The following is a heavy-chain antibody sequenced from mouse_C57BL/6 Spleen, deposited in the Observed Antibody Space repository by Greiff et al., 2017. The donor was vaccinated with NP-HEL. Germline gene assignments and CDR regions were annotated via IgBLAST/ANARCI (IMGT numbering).Heavy chain of an antibody. Sequence: QVQLKQSGAELVRPGASVTLSCKASGYTFTDYEMHWVKQTPVHGLEWIGAIDPETGGTAYNQKFKGKAILTADKSSSTAYMELRSLTSEDSAVYYGTRSPFAYWGQGTLVTVSA. V-gene: IGHV1-15*01. CDR3: TRSPFAY. CDR1: GYTFTDYE. D-gene: IGHD6-1*01. J-gene: IGHJ3*01. CDR2: IDPETGGT.